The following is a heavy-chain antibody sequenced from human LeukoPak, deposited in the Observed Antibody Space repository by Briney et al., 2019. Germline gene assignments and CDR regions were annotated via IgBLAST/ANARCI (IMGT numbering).Heavy chain of an antibody. J-gene: IGHJ4*02. CDR1: GFTFSSYG. D-gene: IGHD6-19*01. CDR3: AKDVVGQQWPENY. CDR2: ISGSGGST. V-gene: IGHV3-23*01. Sequence: TGGSLRLSCAASGFTFSSYGMSWVRQAPGKGLEWVSAISGSGGSTYYADSVKGRFTISRDNSKNTLYLQMNSLRAEDTAVYFCAKDVVGQQWPENYWGQGTLVTVSS.